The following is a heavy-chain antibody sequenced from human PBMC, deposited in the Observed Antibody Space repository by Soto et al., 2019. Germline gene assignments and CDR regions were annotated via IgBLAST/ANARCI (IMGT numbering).Heavy chain of an antibody. CDR2: VYYAGNA. V-gene: IGHV4-39*01. D-gene: IGHD1-26*01. CDR3: AAYSGHFDD. J-gene: IGHJ4*02. Sequence: QVLLKESGPGLVRPTETLSPTCTVSGASIDTITYYWGWIRQPPGKGLEWIGSVYYAGNAYYTPAPRRRITISVDTSKNQFFLHLNSVTAADTAVYSCAAYSGHFDDWGPGTLVGVS. CDR1: GASIDTITYY.